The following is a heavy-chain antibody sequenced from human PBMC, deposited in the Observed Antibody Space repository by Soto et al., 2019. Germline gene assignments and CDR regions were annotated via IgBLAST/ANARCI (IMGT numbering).Heavy chain of an antibody. CDR2: INPNSGGT. V-gene: IGHV1-2*02. Sequence: QVQLVQSGAEVKKPGASVKVSCKASGYTFTGYYMHWVRQAPGQGLDWMGWINPNSGGTNYAPKFQGRVPMTRDTSIITAYMKLSRRRSDATAVYYCARVWFVGATTAWGQGTLVTVSS. CDR3: ARVWFVGATTA. J-gene: IGHJ4*02. D-gene: IGHD1-26*01. CDR1: GYTFTGYY.